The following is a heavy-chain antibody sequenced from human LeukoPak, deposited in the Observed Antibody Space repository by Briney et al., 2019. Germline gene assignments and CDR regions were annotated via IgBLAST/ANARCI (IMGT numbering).Heavy chain of an antibody. CDR1: GFTFSSYA. D-gene: IGHD3-16*02. CDR2: ISGSGGST. Sequence: SGGSLRLSCAASGFTFSSYAMSWVRQAPGKGLEWVSAISGSGGSTYYADSVKGRFTISRDNSKNTLYLQMNSLRAEDTAVYYCAKDNDDRGSYRLYYFDYWGQGTLVTVSS. V-gene: IGHV3-23*01. J-gene: IGHJ4*02. CDR3: AKDNDDRGSYRLYYFDY.